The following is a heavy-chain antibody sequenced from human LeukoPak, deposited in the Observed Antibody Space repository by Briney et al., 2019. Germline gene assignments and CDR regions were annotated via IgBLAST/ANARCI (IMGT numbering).Heavy chain of an antibody. V-gene: IGHV5-51*01. CDR3: ARGYCSSTSCYSWFDP. Sequence: GESLKISCKGSGYSFTSYWIGWVRQMPGKGLEWMGIIYPGDSDTRYSPSFQGQVTISADKSISTAYLQWSSLKASDTAMYYRARGYCSSTSCYSWFDPWGQGTLVTVSS. CDR1: GYSFTSYW. D-gene: IGHD2-2*02. CDR2: IYPGDSDT. J-gene: IGHJ5*02.